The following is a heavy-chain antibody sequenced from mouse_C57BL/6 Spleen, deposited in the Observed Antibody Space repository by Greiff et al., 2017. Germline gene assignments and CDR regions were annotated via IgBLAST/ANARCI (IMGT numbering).Heavy chain of an antibody. Sequence: EVKVEESGGGLVQPGGSMKLSCVASGFTFSNYWMNWVRQSPEKGLEWVAQIRLKSDNYATHYAESVKGRFTISRDDSKSSVYLQMNNLRAEDTGIYYCWGNYAPYYFDYWGQGTTLTVSS. J-gene: IGHJ2*01. CDR3: WGNYAPYYFDY. CDR2: IRLKSDNYAT. D-gene: IGHD2-1*01. V-gene: IGHV6-3*01. CDR1: GFTFSNYW.